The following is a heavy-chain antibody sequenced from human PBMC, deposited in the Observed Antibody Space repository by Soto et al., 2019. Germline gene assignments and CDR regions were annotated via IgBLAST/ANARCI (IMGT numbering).Heavy chain of an antibody. CDR3: ARQRTTVVTQAYFDH. J-gene: IGHJ4*02. CDR2: IYYSGRT. CDR1: GESISSSSYY. V-gene: IGHV4-39*01. Sequence: SETLSLTCIVSGESISSSSYYWGWIRQPPGKGLEWIGSIYYSGRTYYNPPFKSRVTISIDTSKNQFSLKLSSVTATDTAVYYCARQRTTVVTQAYFDHWGQGAMVTVYS. D-gene: IGHD2-21*02.